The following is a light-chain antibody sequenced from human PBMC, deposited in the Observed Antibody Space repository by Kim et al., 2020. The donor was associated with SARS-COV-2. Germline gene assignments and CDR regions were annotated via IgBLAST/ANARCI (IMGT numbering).Light chain of an antibody. V-gene: IGLV3-25*03. CDR3: QSADSSGTYHV. Sequence: SYELTQPPSVSGSPGKTARITCSGDALPKQYAYWYQKKPGQAPVLMIYKDSERPSGIPERFSGSSSGKTVTLTISGVQADDEAYYYCQSADSSGTYHVFGGGNQLTVL. CDR2: KDS. J-gene: IGLJ3*02. CDR1: ALPKQY.